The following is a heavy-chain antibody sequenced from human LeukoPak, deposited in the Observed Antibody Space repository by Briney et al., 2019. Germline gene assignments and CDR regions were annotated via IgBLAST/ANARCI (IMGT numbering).Heavy chain of an antibody. V-gene: IGHV1-2*02. J-gene: IGHJ4*02. D-gene: IGHD1-14*01. CDR3: ARVRYNACDY. Sequence: GASVTAPCKTSGYMVSDYYMHWVRQAPGQGLEWMGWLRGDTGDTDSPQKFKGRVTMTRDTATNTAYMQLSRLTYDDTAIYFCARVRYNACDYWGQGTLVTVSS. CDR2: LRGDTGDT. CDR1: GYMVSDYY.